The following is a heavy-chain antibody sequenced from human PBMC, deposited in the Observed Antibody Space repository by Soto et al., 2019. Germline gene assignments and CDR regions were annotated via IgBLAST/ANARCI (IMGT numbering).Heavy chain of an antibody. D-gene: IGHD1-1*01. J-gene: IGHJ4*02. CDR2: ISWNSGTI. CDR3: AKDMSEVELETLFEY. Sequence: EVQLVDSGGGLVQPGRSLRLSCAASGFIFDDYAMHWVRQAPGKGLEWVSGISWNSGTIGYADSVKGRFTISRDNARNSLYLQMNSLRADDTALYYCAKDMSEVELETLFEYWGQGTLVTFSS. CDR1: GFIFDDYA. V-gene: IGHV3-9*01.